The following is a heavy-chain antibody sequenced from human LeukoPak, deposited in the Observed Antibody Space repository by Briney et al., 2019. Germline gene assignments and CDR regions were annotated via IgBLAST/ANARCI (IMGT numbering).Heavy chain of an antibody. J-gene: IGHJ4*02. D-gene: IGHD3-22*01. Sequence: GGSLRLSCAASGFTFSSYWMHWVRQAPGKGLVWVSHINSDGSSTNYADSVKGRFTISRDNAKNTLYLQMNSLRAEDTAVYYCAKEGDYYDSSGYQYYFDYWGQGTLVTVSS. V-gene: IGHV3-74*01. CDR3: AKEGDYYDSSGYQYYFDY. CDR2: INSDGSST. CDR1: GFTFSSYW.